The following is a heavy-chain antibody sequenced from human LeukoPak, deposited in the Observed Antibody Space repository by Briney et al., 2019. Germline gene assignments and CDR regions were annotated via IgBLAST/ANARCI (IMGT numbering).Heavy chain of an antibody. V-gene: IGHV3-30*03. D-gene: IGHD6-13*01. CDR2: ISYDGSNK. J-gene: IGHJ4*02. CDR3: AGTIAARPGGGDDY. CDR1: GFTFSSYG. Sequence: GRSLRLSCAASGFTFSSYGMHWVRQAPGKGLEWVAVISYDGSNKYYADSVKGRFTISRDNSKNTLYLQMNSLRAEDTAVYYCAGTIAARPGGGDDYWGQGTLVTVSS.